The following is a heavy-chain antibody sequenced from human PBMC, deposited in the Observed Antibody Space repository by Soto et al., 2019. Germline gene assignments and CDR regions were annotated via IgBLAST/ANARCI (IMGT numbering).Heavy chain of an antibody. J-gene: IGHJ4*02. CDR1: GGSISSSSYY. Sequence: SETLSLTCTVSGGSISSSSYYWGWIRQPPGKGLEWIGSIYYSGSTYYNPSLKSRVTISVDTSKNQFSLKLSSVTAADTAVYYCARRFAATIVDYWGQGTLVTVSS. D-gene: IGHD6-25*01. V-gene: IGHV4-39*01. CDR2: IYYSGST. CDR3: ARRFAATIVDY.